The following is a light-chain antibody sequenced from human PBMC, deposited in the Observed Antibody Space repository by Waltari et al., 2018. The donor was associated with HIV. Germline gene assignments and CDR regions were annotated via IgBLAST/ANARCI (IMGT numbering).Light chain of an antibody. Sequence: SYELTQPSSVSVSPGQTARITCTGDVVAKKYARWFQQKPGQAPVLVISKDSERPSGIPYRFAGSSSGTTVTLTISGAQVEDEADYSCYSAADNIGVFGGGTKLTVL. V-gene: IGLV3-27*01. CDR2: KDS. J-gene: IGLJ3*02. CDR1: VVAKKY. CDR3: YSAADNIGV.